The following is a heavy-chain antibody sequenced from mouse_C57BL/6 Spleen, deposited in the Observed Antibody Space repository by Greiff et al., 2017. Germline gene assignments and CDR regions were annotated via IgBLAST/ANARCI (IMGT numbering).Heavy chain of an antibody. Sequence: QVQLQQSGPELVKPGASVKISCKASGYAFSSSWMNWVKQRPGKGLEWIGRIYPGDGDTNYNGKFKGKATLTADKSSSTAYMQLRSLTSEDSAVYFCARVDSHDYWGQGTTLTVSS. D-gene: IGHD3-3*01. J-gene: IGHJ2*01. CDR1: GYAFSSSW. CDR2: IYPGDGDT. V-gene: IGHV1-82*01. CDR3: ARVDSHDY.